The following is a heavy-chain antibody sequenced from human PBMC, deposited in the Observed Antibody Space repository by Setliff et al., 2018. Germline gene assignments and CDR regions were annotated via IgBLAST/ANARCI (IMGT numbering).Heavy chain of an antibody. CDR1: GYTFTSYA. D-gene: IGHD6-13*01. CDR3: ATDHMPASGTSAFDI. V-gene: IGHV1-69*05. Sequence: SVKVSCKASGYTFTSYAMNWVRQAPSQGLEWMGMIIPIFGASNYAQKFQARVTMTTDESTSTAYMELSSLTSEDTAVYYCATDHMPASGTSAFDIWGQGTVVTVSS. J-gene: IGHJ3*02. CDR2: IIPIFGAS.